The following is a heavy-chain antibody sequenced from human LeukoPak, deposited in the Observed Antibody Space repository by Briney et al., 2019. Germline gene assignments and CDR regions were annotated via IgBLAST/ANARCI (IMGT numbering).Heavy chain of an antibody. CDR2: IIPIFGTA. CDR1: GGTFSSYA. Sequence: ASVTVSCTASGGTFSSYAISWVRQAPGQGLEWMGGIIPIFGTANYAQKFQGRVTITADESTSTAYMELSSLRSEDTAVYYCARGPPDTVILYYFDYWGQGTLVTVSS. J-gene: IGHJ4*02. CDR3: ARGPPDTVILYYFDY. V-gene: IGHV1-69*01. D-gene: IGHD5-18*01.